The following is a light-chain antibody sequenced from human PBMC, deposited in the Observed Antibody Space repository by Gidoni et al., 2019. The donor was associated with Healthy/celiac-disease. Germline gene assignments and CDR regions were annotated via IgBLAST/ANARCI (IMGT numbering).Light chain of an antibody. CDR2: AAS. Sequence: DIQMTQSPSSLSASVGDRVTITCGASQSISSYLNWYQQKPGKAPKLLIYAASSLQSGVPSRFSGSGSGTDFTLTISSLQPEDFATYYCQQRYSTPRLTFGGGTKVEIK. J-gene: IGKJ4*01. CDR1: QSISSY. V-gene: IGKV1-39*01. CDR3: QQRYSTPRLT.